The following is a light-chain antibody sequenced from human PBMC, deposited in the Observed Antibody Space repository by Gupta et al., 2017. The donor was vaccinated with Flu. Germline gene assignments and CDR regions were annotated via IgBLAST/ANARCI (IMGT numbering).Light chain of an antibody. J-gene: IGKJ2*02. CDR1: QSLVYKNGVTY. CDR3: RRGTHPWT. V-gene: IGKV2-30*01. Sequence: PVTLGQPASISCRSRQSLVYKNGVTYLNWSQQRPGKNPRRRIYEVSNRDLGVPDRLSGSGSDTDFTLKSSRAEAEDGGVYYCRRGTHPWTFGQGTRLEI. CDR2: EVS.